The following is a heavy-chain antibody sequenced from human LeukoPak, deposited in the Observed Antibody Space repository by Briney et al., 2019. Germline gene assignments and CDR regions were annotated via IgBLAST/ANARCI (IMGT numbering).Heavy chain of an antibody. D-gene: IGHD3-3*01. V-gene: IGHV4-61*02. CDR1: GGSISSVNYY. CDR2: SYTSGST. CDR3: ARSFYDFTRGTTDYFDY. J-gene: IGHJ4*02. Sequence: PSQTLSLTCTVSGGSISSVNYYWTWIRQPAGKGLEWIGRSYTSGSTNYNPSLKSRVTISVDTSKNQFSLKLTSVTAADTAVYYCARSFYDFTRGTTDYFDYWGQGTLVTVSS.